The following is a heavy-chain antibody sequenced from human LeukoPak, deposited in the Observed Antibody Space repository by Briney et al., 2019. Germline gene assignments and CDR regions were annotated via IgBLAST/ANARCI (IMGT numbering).Heavy chain of an antibody. CDR2: ISAYNGNT. V-gene: IGHV1-18*01. D-gene: IGHD1-1*01. Sequence: ASVKVSCKASGYTFTTYGITWVRQAPGQGLEWMGWISAYNGNTNYAQKLQGRVTMTTDTSTSTAYMELRSLRSDDTAVYYCARKTGEAHWFDPWGQGTLVTVSS. CDR1: GYTFTTYG. CDR3: ARKTGEAHWFDP. J-gene: IGHJ5*02.